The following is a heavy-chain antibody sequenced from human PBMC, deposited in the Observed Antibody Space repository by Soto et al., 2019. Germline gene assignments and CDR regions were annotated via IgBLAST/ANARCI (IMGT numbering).Heavy chain of an antibody. Sequence: QVQLVQSGAEVKKPGASVKVSCKASGYTFTSYGISWVRQAPGQGLEWMGWISAYNGNTNYAQKLQGRVTMTTDTSTSTAYMELRSLRSEDTAVYYCARTLTYYYDSSGYFDAFDIWGQGTMVTVSS. CDR1: GYTFTSYG. V-gene: IGHV1-18*04. D-gene: IGHD3-22*01. CDR2: ISAYNGNT. CDR3: ARTLTYYYDSSGYFDAFDI. J-gene: IGHJ3*02.